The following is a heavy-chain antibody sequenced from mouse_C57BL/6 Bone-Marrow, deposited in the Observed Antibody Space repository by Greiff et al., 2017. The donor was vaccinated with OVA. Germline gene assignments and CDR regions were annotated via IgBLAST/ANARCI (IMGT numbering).Heavy chain of an antibody. CDR3: ARCSYDCYYGY. V-gene: IGHV1-18*01. CDR2: INPNNGGT. CDR1: GYTFTDYN. J-gene: IGHJ2*01. D-gene: IGHD2-3*01. Sequence: EVKLVESGPELVKPGASVKIPCKASGYTFTDYNMDWVKQSHGKSLEWIGDINPNNGGTIYNQKFKGKATLTVDKSSSTAYMELRSLTSEDTAVXDCARCSYDCYYGYWGQGTTLTVSS.